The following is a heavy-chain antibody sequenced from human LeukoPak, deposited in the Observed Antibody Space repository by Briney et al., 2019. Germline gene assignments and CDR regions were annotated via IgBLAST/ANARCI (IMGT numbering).Heavy chain of an antibody. CDR2: ISAYNGNT. V-gene: IGHV1-18*01. J-gene: IGHJ4*02. D-gene: IGHD3-10*01. CDR1: GYTFTSYD. Sequence: ASVKVSCRASGYTFTSYDINWVRQATGQGLEWMGWISAYNGNTNYAQKLQGRVTMTTDTSTSTAYMELRSLRSGDTAVYYCAKSRARREFGELIRSRIQPIDYWGQGTLVTVSS. CDR3: AKSRARREFGELIRSRIQPIDY.